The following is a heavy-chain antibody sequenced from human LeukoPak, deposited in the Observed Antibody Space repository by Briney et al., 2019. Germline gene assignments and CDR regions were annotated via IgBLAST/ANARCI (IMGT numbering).Heavy chain of an antibody. CDR1: GFTFSSYS. CDR3: ARGENSGRGAFDI. CDR2: ISSSSTSI. Sequence: GGSLRLSCAASGFTFSSYSMNWVRQAPGKGLEWVSYISSSSTSIYYADSLKGRFTISRDNAKNSLYLQMNSLRAEDAAVYYCARGENSGRGAFDIWGQGTMVTVSS. J-gene: IGHJ3*02. D-gene: IGHD1-26*01. V-gene: IGHV3-48*01.